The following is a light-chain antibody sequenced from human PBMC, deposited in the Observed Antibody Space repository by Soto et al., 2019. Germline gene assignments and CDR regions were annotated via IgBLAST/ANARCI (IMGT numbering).Light chain of an antibody. V-gene: IGKV3-11*01. J-gene: IGKJ1*01. CDR2: DAS. CDR3: QQRSNWWT. CDR1: QSVSSY. Sequence: EIVLTQSAATLSLSPGERATLSCRASQSVSSYLAWYQQKPGQAPRLLIYDASNRATGIPARFSGSGSGTDITLTISSLEPEDFSVYYCQQRSNWWTFGQGTKVEIK.